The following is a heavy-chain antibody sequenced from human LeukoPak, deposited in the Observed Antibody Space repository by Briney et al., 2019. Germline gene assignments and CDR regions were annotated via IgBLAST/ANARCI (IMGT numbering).Heavy chain of an antibody. D-gene: IGHD2-8*01. V-gene: IGHV3-15*01. CDR3: TISGYCTNGVCPTHYC. J-gene: IGHJ4*02. CDR2: IKSKTDGGTT. Sequence: GGSLRLSCAASGFTFSHAWMSWVRQAPGKGLEWVGLIKSKTDGGTTDYAAPVKGRFTISRDDSKNTLYLQMNSLKTEDTAVYYCTISGYCTNGVCPTHYCWGQGTLVTVSS. CDR1: GFTFSHAW.